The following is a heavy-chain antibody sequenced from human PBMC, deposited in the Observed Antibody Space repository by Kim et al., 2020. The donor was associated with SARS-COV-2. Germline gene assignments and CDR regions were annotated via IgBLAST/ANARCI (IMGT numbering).Heavy chain of an antibody. J-gene: IGHJ4*02. CDR2: ISVSGSST. CDR3: VKVERAAAGTPLI. Sequence: GGSLRLSCAASGFTFRNYAMSWVRQAPGKGLEWVSAISVSGSSTYYADSVRGRFTISRDNSKNTLYLQMNSLRAEDTAVYYCVKVERAAAGTPLIGGQGTLVTVSS. D-gene: IGHD6-13*01. CDR1: GFTFRNYA. V-gene: IGHV3-23*01.